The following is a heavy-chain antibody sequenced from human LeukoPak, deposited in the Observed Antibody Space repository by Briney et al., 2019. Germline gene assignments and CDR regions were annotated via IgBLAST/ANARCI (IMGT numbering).Heavy chain of an antibody. CDR3: ARVNRSNGTYYFDS. V-gene: IGHV4-38-2*01. CDR1: TYYTCSSYY. J-gene: IGHJ4*01. D-gene: IGHD3-22*01. Sequence: SETLSLTCGVSTYYTCSSYYWGWFRQPPGKGLEWIGTISHSGNTNYSPSLKSRVSISIDTSEDQFSLKLSSVTASDTAVYYCARVNRSNGTYYFDSCGESILVSVSS. CDR2: ISHSGNT.